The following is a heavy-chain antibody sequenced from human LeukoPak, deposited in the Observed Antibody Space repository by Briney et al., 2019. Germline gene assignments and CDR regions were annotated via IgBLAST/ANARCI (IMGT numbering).Heavy chain of an antibody. CDR1: GGSFSGNY. J-gene: IGHJ5*02. CDR2: INQSGST. D-gene: IGHD6-13*01. V-gene: IGHV4-34*01. CDR3: AREENSSSWPNWFDP. Sequence: SETLSLTCAVYGGSFSGNYWTCIRQPPGKGLEWIGEINQSGSTNYNPSLKNRVTISVDKSKNQFSLKLSSVTAPDTAVYYCAREENSSSWPNWFDPWGQGTLVTVSP.